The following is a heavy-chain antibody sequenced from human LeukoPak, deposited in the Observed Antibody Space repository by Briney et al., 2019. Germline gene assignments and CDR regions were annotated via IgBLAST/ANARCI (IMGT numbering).Heavy chain of an antibody. D-gene: IGHD2-8*01. CDR2: INWNGGTT. CDR3: ARVGLYCTNGVCSTYYYMDV. Sequence: GGSLRLSCAASGFTFDDYGMTGVRQAPGKGLELGSGINWNGGTTGYVDSVKGRFTISRDNAKNSLYLQMSSLRVEDTALYYCARVGLYCTNGVCSTYYYMDVWGKGTTVTVSS. V-gene: IGHV3-20*04. CDR1: GFTFDDYG. J-gene: IGHJ6*03.